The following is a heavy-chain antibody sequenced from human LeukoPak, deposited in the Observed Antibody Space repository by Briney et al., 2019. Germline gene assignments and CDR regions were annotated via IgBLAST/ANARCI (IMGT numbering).Heavy chain of an antibody. J-gene: IGHJ4*02. CDR1: GGSISSSSYY. D-gene: IGHD6-13*01. V-gene: IGHV4-39*07. CDR2: MFYIGST. CDR3: ARGHLSGSWYWEYYFDY. Sequence: PSETLSLTCTVSGGSISSSSYYWGWIRQPPGKGLEWIGSMFYIGSTYYNPSLKSRVTISVDTSKNQFSLKLSSVTAADTAVYYCARGHLSGSWYWEYYFDYWGQGTLVTVSS.